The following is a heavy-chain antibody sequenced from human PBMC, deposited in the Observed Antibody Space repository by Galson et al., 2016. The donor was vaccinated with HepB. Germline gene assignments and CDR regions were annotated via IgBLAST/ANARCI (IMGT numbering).Heavy chain of an antibody. CDR3: GKTADYGDLYYFDS. V-gene: IGHV4-39*01. D-gene: IGHD4-17*01. CDR1: GAFVSSSSYY. CDR2: IHYTGTT. Sequence: ETLSLTCAVSGAFVSSSSYYWGWIRQPPGKGLEWIGSIHYTGTTFYNASLKSRVVMSVDTSMNQFSLRLSSVIASDTSVYYGGKTADYGDLYYFDSWGQGRQVTVSS. J-gene: IGHJ4*02.